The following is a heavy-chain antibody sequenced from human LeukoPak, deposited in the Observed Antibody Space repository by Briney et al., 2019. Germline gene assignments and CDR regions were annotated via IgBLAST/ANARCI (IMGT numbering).Heavy chain of an antibody. V-gene: IGHV4-59*08. CDR1: GGSISSYY. CDR2: IYYSGST. Sequence: PSETLSLTCTVSGGSISSYYWSWIRQPPGKGLEWIGYIYYSGSTNYNPSLKSRVTISVDTSKNQFSLKLSSVTAADTAVYYCARPTPTGYSSGWYWFDPWGQGTPVTVSS. J-gene: IGHJ5*02. CDR3: ARPTPTGYSSGWYWFDP. D-gene: IGHD6-19*01.